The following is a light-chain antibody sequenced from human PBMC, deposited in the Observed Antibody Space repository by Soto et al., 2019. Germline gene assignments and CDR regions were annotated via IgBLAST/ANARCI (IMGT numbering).Light chain of an antibody. CDR3: GAWDDSLNGWV. J-gene: IGLJ3*02. V-gene: IGLV1-44*01. Sequence: QSVLTQPPSASGTPGQRVTISCSGSSSNIGSNTVNCYQQLPGTAPKLLIYSNNQRPSGVPDRFSGSKSGPSASLAISGLQSEDEADYYCGAWDDSLNGWVFGAGTQLTVL. CDR1: SSNIGSNT. CDR2: SNN.